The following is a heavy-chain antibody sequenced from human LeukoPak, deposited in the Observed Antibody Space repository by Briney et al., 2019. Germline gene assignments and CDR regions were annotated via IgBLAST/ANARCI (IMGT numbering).Heavy chain of an antibody. J-gene: IGHJ5*02. CDR3: ARPGITGTEFDP. CDR1: GYTFTSFG. D-gene: IGHD1/OR15-1a*01. V-gene: IGHV1-18*01. CDR2: ISAYNGKI. Sequence: GASVKVSCKASGYTFTSFGISWVRQAPGQGLEWMGWISAYNGKIKYAQNLQGRVTMTTDTSTSTAYMELSRLRSDDTAVYYCARPGITGTEFDPWGQGTLVIVSS.